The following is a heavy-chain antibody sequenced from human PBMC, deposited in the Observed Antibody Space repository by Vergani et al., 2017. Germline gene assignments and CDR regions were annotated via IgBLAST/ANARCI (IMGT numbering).Heavy chain of an antibody. J-gene: IGHJ6*02. D-gene: IGHD5-12*01. CDR2: VWFDGNNK. CDR1: GFTFSSFG. Sequence: QVHLVESGGGVVQPGGSLRLSCTASGFTFSSFGMHWVRQAPGKGLEWRVLVWFDGNNKYYEDSVKGRFTISRDNSKNALYLQMDSLSPEDTAVYHCARHQFFPGYSYVFRFYFSYGLDVWGQGTTVTVSS. CDR3: ARHQFFPGYSYVFRFYFSYGLDV. V-gene: IGHV3-30*02.